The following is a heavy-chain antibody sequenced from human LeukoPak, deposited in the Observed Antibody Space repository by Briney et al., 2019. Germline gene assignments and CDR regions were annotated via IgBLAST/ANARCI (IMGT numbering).Heavy chain of an antibody. CDR3: VSFYETY. J-gene: IGHJ4*02. Sequence: GGSLRLSCAASGNYWMHWVRQAPGKGLVWVSHINSDGSWTSYADSVKGRFTISKDNAKNTVYLQMYNLRAEDTAVYYCVSFYETYWGRGTLVTVSS. CDR2: INSDGSWT. V-gene: IGHV3-74*01. D-gene: IGHD2-2*01. CDR1: GNYW.